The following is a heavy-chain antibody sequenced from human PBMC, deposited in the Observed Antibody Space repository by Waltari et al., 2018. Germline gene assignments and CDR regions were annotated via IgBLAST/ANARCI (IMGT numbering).Heavy chain of an antibody. CDR3: ARQPSQREFDP. D-gene: IGHD2-2*01. V-gene: IGHV4-38-2*01. CDR2: IYHSGST. CDR1: GYSISSGYY. Sequence: QVQLQESGPGLVKPSETLSLTCAVSGYSISSGYYWGWIRQPPGKGLEWIGSIYHSGSTDYNRSLKSRVTISEDTSKNQFSLKLGSVAAADTAVYYGARQPSQREFDPWGQGTLVTVSS. J-gene: IGHJ5*02.